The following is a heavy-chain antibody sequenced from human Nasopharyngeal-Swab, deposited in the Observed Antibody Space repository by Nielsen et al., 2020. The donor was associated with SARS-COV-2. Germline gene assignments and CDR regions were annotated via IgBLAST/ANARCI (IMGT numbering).Heavy chain of an antibody. D-gene: IGHD3-16*01. CDR3: VVAYYVWGSSRGMDV. Sequence: GGSLRLCCAASGFTFRSYAVSWVRQAPGKGLEWVSVISGSDHTTAYADSVKGRFSISRDNAKNTVYLQMNSLRVEDTAVYYCVVAYYVWGSSRGMDVWGQGTTVTVSS. J-gene: IGHJ6*02. CDR2: ISGSDHTT. V-gene: IGHV3-23*01. CDR1: GFTFRSYA.